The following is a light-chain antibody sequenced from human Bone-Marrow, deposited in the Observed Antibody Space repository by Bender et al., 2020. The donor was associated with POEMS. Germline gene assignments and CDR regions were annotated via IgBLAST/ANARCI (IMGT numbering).Light chain of an antibody. CDR2: EVF. J-gene: IGLJ2*01. V-gene: IGLV2-8*01. CDR1: GNDVADYNY. CDR3: TAFAGDRGEVV. Sequence: QSALTQPPSASGSPGQSVTISCTGAGNDVADYNYVSWYQQHPGKAPKLMIYEVFKRPSGVPDRFSGSKSGNTASLTVSGLQAEDEADYYCTAFAGDRGEVVFGGGTKLTVL.